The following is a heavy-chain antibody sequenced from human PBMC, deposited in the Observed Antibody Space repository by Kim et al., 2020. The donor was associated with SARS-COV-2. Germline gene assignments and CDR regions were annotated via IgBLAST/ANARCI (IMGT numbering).Heavy chain of an antibody. D-gene: IGHD6-25*01. Sequence: GGSLRLSCAASGFTFSSYGMHWVRQAPGKGLEWVAFISTDGSNKYYADSVKGRFTISRDNAKNTLYLQMNSLRAEDTAVYYCARGDSSGRAAIGSWG. CDR3: ARGDSSGRAAIGS. J-gene: IGHJ5*01. CDR2: ISTDGSNK. V-gene: IGHV3-30*02. CDR1: GFTFSSYG.